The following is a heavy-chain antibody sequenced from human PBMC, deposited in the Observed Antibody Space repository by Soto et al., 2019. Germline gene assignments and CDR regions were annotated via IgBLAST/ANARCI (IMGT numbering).Heavy chain of an antibody. CDR1: GGTFSSYA. D-gene: IGHD4-17*01. CDR3: ASGVGYGGKTGGNYFQH. V-gene: IGHV1-69*12. Sequence: QVQLVQSGAEVKKPGASVKVSCKASGGTFSSYAISWLRQPPGQGLEWMGGIIPIFGTATYAQKFQGGVTRAADESTSSTYMELSSLSTEDTAVYYCASGVGYGGKTGGNYFQHWGQVTLVTVSS. CDR2: IIPIFGTA. J-gene: IGHJ1*01.